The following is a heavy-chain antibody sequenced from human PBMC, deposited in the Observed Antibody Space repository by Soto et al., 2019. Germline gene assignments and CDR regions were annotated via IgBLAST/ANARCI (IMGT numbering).Heavy chain of an antibody. V-gene: IGHV3-66*01. Sequence: PGGSLRLSCAASGFTVSSDYMSWVRQPPGKGLEWVSLIYSGGITYYADSVKGRFTISRDNSKNTVYLQMNSLRVEDTAMYYCAREPPGIVPFDIWGQGTVVTVSS. J-gene: IGHJ3*02. CDR1: GFTVSSDY. CDR3: AREPPGIVPFDI. D-gene: IGHD2-21*01. CDR2: IYSGGIT.